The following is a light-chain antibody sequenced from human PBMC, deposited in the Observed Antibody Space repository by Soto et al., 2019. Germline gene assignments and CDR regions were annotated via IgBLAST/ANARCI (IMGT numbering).Light chain of an antibody. CDR1: ESVVSRY. J-gene: IGKJ1*01. V-gene: IGKV3-20*01. CDR2: DAS. CDR3: QQYGSIPWT. Sequence: EIVLTQSPGTLSLSPGERATLSCRATESVVSRYIAWYQLKPGQAPRLLIYDASSRATGIPDRFSGSGSGTDFTITISRLEPEYFAVYYCQQYGSIPWTFGQGTKVDIK.